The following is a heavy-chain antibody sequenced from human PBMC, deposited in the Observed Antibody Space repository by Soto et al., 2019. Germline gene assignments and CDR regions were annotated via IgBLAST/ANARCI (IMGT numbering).Heavy chain of an antibody. CDR3: GHIARSFDFLGNHY. CDR1: GFSLSTAGLG. CDR2: VYWYDDK. Sequence: QITLKESGPALVKPTQTLTLTCTFSGFSLSTAGLGVPWIRQPPGPAPEWLALVYWYDDKRYSPSLRNRLTITKDTSRNHVVLTVTNMNPVDTPTYYCGHIARSFDFLGNHYWGPGILVPVSS. V-gene: IGHV2-5*01. D-gene: IGHD3-10*01. J-gene: IGHJ4*02.